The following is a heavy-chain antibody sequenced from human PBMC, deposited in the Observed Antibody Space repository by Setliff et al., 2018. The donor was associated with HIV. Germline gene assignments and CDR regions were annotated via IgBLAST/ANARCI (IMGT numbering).Heavy chain of an antibody. V-gene: IGHV1-69*05. CDR3: ARAVEDGSSWYLSRYYYYGMDV. CDR2: IIPMYGVT. Sequence: SVKVSCKASGGTFSSYVISWVRQAPGQGPEWMGGIIPMYGVTNYAQKFQGRVTITTDESTSTAYMELSSLRSEDTAVYYCARAVEDGSSWYLSRYYYYGMDVWGQGTTVTVSS. J-gene: IGHJ6*02. CDR1: GGTFSSYV. D-gene: IGHD6-13*01.